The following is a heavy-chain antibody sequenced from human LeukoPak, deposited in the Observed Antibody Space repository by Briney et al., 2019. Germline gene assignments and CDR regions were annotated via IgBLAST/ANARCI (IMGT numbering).Heavy chain of an antibody. CDR3: AKGDYYDSSGYYFSTFDY. V-gene: IGHV3-53*01. CDR2: IYSGGST. CDR1: GFTVSSNY. Sequence: PGGSLRLSCAASGFTVSSNYMGWVRQAPGKGLEWVSVIYSGGSTYYADSVKGRFTISRDNSKNTLYLQMNSLRAEDTAVYYCAKGDYYDSSGYYFSTFDYWGQGTLVTVSS. J-gene: IGHJ4*02. D-gene: IGHD3-22*01.